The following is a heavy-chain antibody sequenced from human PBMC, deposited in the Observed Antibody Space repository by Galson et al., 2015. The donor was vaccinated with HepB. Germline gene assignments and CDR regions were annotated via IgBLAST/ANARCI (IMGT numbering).Heavy chain of an antibody. J-gene: IGHJ4*02. V-gene: IGHV1-18*04. CDR1: GYTFTING. CDR3: ARDRDYRFDY. D-gene: IGHD4/OR15-4a*01. Sequence: SVKVSCKASGYTFTINGISLVRQAPGKGLEWMGWISANSGDTKYAQKLQGRVTMTRDTSTSTAYLELRSLRSDDTAAYYCARDRDYRFDYWGQGTLVTVSS. CDR2: ISANSGDT.